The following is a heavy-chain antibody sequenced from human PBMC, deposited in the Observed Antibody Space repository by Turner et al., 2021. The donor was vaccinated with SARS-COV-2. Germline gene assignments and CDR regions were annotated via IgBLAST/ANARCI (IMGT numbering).Heavy chain of an antibody. D-gene: IGHD6-19*01. V-gene: IGHV4-39*01. Sequence: LQLQESGPGLVKPSETLSLTCTVSGGPISSSSYYWGWIRQPPGKGLEWIGSIYYSGSTYYNPSLKSRFTISVDTSKNQFSLKLSSVTAADSAVYYCARQGREQWLASNWFDPWGQGTLVTVSS. J-gene: IGHJ5*02. CDR2: IYYSGST. CDR1: GGPISSSSYY. CDR3: ARQGREQWLASNWFDP.